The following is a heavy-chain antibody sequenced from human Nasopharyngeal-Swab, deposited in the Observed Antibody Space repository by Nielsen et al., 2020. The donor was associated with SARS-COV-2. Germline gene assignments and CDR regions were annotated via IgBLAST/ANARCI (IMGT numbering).Heavy chain of an antibody. CDR3: ARTQFGSGLARN. CDR2: INTKSGSP. Sequence: ASVKVSCKASGYSFTNYAINWVRQAPAQGLEWMGYINTKSGSPIYAQGFTGPFVFSLDTSVSTAYLQISDLKAEDTAVYFCARTQFGSGLARNWGRGTPVTVSA. D-gene: IGHD6-19*01. CDR1: GYSFTNYA. J-gene: IGHJ4*02. V-gene: IGHV7-4-1*02.